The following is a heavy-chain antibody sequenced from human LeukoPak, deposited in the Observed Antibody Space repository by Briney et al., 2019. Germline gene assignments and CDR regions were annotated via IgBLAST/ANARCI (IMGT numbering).Heavy chain of an antibody. CDR3: ARWVITAADIDY. D-gene: IGHD2-15*01. CDR1: GFTFSSCG. CDR2: ISYGGSEK. V-gene: IGHV3-30*03. Sequence: PGTSLRLSCAASGFTFSSCGMHWVRQAPGKGLEWVAVISYGGSEKYYADSVKGRFTISRDNSKNTLYLQMNSLRPEDTAVYYCARWVITAADIDYWGQGTLVTVSS. J-gene: IGHJ4*02.